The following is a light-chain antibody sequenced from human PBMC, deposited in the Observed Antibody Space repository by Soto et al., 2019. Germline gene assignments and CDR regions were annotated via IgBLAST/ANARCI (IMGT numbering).Light chain of an antibody. CDR2: GAS. Sequence: EIVLTQSPGTLSLSPGERATLACRASQSVSSSYLAWYQQKPGQAPRLLIDGASSRATGIPDRFSGSGSGTDFTLTITRVEPEDFAIDYCQQYGSFPRTFGQGTKMEIK. V-gene: IGKV3-20*01. CDR1: QSVSSSY. J-gene: IGKJ2*01. CDR3: QQYGSFPRT.